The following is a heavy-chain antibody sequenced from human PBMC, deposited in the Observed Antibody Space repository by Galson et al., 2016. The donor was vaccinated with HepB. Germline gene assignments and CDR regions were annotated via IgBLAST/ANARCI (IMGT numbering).Heavy chain of an antibody. Sequence: SLRLSCAASGFIFSNYNMNWVRQAPGKGMEWVSYVSPNGNTKYYADSVKGRFSISKDNAKNSLSLQVTSLRDDDTAVYYCAGGLPFHSSGWYFDSWGQGILVTVSS. CDR2: VSPNGNTK. D-gene: IGHD6-19*01. V-gene: IGHV3-48*02. CDR3: AGGLPFHSSGWYFDS. J-gene: IGHJ4*02. CDR1: GFIFSNYN.